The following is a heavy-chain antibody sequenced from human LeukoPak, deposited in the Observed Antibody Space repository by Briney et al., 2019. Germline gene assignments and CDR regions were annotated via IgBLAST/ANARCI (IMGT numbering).Heavy chain of an antibody. CDR3: AKDRWGAVASFDN. CDR2: IRYDGSNK. J-gene: IGHJ4*02. Sequence: PGGSLRLSCAASGFTFSSYAMSWVRQAPGKGLEWVAFIRYDGSNKYYADSVKGRFTISRDNSKNTLYLQMNSLRAEDTAVYYCAKDRWGAVASFDNWGQGTLVTVSS. V-gene: IGHV3-30*02. CDR1: GFTFSSYA. D-gene: IGHD6-19*01.